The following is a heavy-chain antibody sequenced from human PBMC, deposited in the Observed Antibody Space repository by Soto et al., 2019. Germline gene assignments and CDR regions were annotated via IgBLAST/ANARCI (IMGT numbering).Heavy chain of an antibody. V-gene: IGHV3-66*01. Sequence: EVQLVESGGGLVQPGGSLRLSCAASGFTVSSNYTSWVRQAPGKGLEWVSVIYSGGSTYYADSVKGRFTISRDNSKNTLYLQMNSLRAEDTAVYYCARDHYYDSSGCFDYWGQGTLVTVSS. J-gene: IGHJ4*02. CDR2: IYSGGST. CDR1: GFTVSSNY. CDR3: ARDHYYDSSGCFDY. D-gene: IGHD3-22*01.